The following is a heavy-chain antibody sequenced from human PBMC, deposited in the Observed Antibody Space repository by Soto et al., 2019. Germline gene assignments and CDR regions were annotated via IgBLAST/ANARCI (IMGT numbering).Heavy chain of an antibody. CDR1: GYTFTSYG. CDR3: ARTEYYYDSSGYFDY. Sequence: ASVKVSCKASGYTFTSYGISWVRQAPGQGLEWMGWISAYNGNTNYAQKLQGRVTMTTDTSTSTAYMELRSLRSDDTAVYYCARTEYYYDSSGYFDYWGQGTLVTV. J-gene: IGHJ4*02. CDR2: ISAYNGNT. V-gene: IGHV1-18*01. D-gene: IGHD3-22*01.